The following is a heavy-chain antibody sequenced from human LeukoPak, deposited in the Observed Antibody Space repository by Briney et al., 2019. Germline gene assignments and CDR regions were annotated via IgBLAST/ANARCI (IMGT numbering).Heavy chain of an antibody. CDR2: VFHDGTT. CDR1: GGPIMTAPYY. CDR3: VRSGVVLQTGFDF. Sequence: PSETLSLTCAVSGGPIMTAPYYWGWIRQPPGKGLEWLGSVFHDGTTYYSPSLKSQVTVSADTSRNRFSLSLTSSSAADTAVYYCVRSGVVLQTGFDFWGQGALVTVSS. V-gene: IGHV4-39*07. D-gene: IGHD3-16*01. J-gene: IGHJ4*02.